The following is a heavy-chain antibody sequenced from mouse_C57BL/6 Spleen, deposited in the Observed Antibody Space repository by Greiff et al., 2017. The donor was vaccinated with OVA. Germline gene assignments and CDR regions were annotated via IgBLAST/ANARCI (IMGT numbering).Heavy chain of an antibody. D-gene: IGHD1-1*01. CDR3: VGVGSSSWLAY. CDR2: IRSKSNNYAT. Sequence: EVKLVESGGGLVQPKGSLKLSCAASGFSFNTYAMNWVRQAPGKGLEWVARIRSKSNNYATYYADSVKDRFTISRDDSDSMLYLQMNNLKTEDTAKYYRVGVGSSSWLAYWGQGTLVTVSA. V-gene: IGHV10-1*01. J-gene: IGHJ3*01. CDR1: GFSFNTYA.